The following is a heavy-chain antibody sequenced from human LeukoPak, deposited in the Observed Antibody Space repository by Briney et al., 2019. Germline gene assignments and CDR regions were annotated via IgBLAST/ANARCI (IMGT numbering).Heavy chain of an antibody. Sequence: GASVKVSCKASGYTFTGYYMHWVRQAPGQGLEWMGWINPNSGGTNYAQKFQGRVTMTRDTSISTAYMGLSRLRSDDTAVYYCARVSRGGRTRYYFDYWGQGTLVTVSS. V-gene: IGHV1-2*02. D-gene: IGHD1-7*01. CDR2: INPNSGGT. CDR1: GYTFTGYY. J-gene: IGHJ4*02. CDR3: ARVSRGGRTRYYFDY.